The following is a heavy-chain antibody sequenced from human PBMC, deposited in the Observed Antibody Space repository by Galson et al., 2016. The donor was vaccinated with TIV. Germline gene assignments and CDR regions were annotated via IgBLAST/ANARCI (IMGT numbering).Heavy chain of an antibody. CDR1: GFTFTSFS. V-gene: IGHV3-21*01. D-gene: IGHD3-10*01. Sequence: SLRLSCAGSGFTFTSFSINWVRQAPGKGLEWVSSISSSGSLTYYADSVKGRFTISRDNAKNSVFLQMNSLRAEDTAVYHCARVGVDMGCGMDVWGQGTTVTVFS. J-gene: IGHJ6*02. CDR3: ARVGVDMGCGMDV. CDR2: ISSSGSLT.